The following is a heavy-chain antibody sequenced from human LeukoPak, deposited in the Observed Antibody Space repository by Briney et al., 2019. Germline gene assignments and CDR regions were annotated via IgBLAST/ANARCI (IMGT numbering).Heavy chain of an antibody. Sequence: ASVKVSCKVSGFTLADLSMRWVRQGPGKGLEWVGGFDRKNGDTIYAQRFRGRVTLTEDTSTGTAYMDLSSLSADDTAVYYCATGVFCATTTCPGYQHFYYFMDVWGKGTTVTVSS. J-gene: IGHJ6*03. V-gene: IGHV1-24*01. D-gene: IGHD2-2*01. CDR3: ATGVFCATTTCPGYQHFYYFMDV. CDR2: FDRKNGDT. CDR1: GFTLADLS.